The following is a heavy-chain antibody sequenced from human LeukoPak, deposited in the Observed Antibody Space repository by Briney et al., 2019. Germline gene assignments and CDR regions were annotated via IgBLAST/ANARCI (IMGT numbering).Heavy chain of an antibody. V-gene: IGHV3-30*18. J-gene: IGHJ4*02. CDR2: ISYDGSNK. Sequence: GGSLRLSCAASGFTFSSYGMHWVRQAPGKGLEWVAVISYDGSNKYYADSVKGRFTISRDNSKNTLYLQMNSLRAEDTAVYYCAKDRYGSESYLVDYWGQGTLVTVSS. CDR1: GFTFSSYG. CDR3: AKDRYGSESYLVDY. D-gene: IGHD3-10*01.